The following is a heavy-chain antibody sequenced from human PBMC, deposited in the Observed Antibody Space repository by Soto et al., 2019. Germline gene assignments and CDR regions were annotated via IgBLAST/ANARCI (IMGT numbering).Heavy chain of an antibody. CDR2: ISAGGDRT. Sequence: EVQLVESGGGLVKPGGSLRLSCAASGFTFSNYPMNWVRQAPGKGLEWVSGISAGGDRTYYADSVKGRFTIFRDNSKNSVSLRMNSLRVEDTAVYYCARRVWGQGTLVTVSS. J-gene: IGHJ4*02. V-gene: IGHV3-23*04. CDR3: ARRV. CDR1: GFTFSNYP.